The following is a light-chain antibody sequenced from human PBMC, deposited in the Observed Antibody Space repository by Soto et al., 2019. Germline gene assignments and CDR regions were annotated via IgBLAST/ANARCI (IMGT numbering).Light chain of an antibody. CDR1: QSVSSSY. J-gene: IGKJ3*01. V-gene: IGKV3-20*01. CDR2: GAS. Sequence: EIVLTQSPGTLSLSPGERATLSCRASQSVSSSYLAWYQQKPGQAPRLLIYGASSRATGIPDRFSGSGSGTDFPLTISRLEPEDFAVYYYQQYGSSPYTFGPGTKVDIK. CDR3: QQYGSSPYT.